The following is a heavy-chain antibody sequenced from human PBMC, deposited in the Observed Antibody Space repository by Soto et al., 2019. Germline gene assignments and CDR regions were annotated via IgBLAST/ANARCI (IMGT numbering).Heavy chain of an antibody. D-gene: IGHD2-2*01. CDR2: INPYIGNA. CDR3: ARHVPAAGYYYGMDV. J-gene: IGHJ6*02. V-gene: IGHV1-18*01. CDR1: CYTFTSYG. Sequence: ASVKVACKASCYTFTSYGISWVRQAPGQGLEWMGWINPYIGNAEYAQKFQGRVTMTTDTSTSTAYMELSTLRSEDTAVYYCARHVPAAGYYYGMDVWGQGTTVTVSS.